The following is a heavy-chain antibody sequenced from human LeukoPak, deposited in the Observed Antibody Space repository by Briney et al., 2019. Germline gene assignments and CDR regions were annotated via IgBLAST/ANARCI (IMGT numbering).Heavy chain of an antibody. D-gene: IGHD2-2*01. Sequence: SETLSLTCTVSGGSISSYYWSWIRQPPGKGLEWIGYIYYSGSTNYNPSLKSRVTISVDTSKNQFSLKLSSETAADTAVYYCARDRSNQLLSDSYDAFDIWGQGTMVTVSS. CDR1: GGSISSYY. V-gene: IGHV4-59*01. J-gene: IGHJ3*02. CDR2: IYYSGST. CDR3: ARDRSNQLLSDSYDAFDI.